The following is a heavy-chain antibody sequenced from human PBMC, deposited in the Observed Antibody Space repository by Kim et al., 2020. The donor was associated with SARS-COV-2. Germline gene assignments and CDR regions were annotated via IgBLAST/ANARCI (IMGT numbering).Heavy chain of an antibody. CDR1: GGTFSSYA. Sequence: SVKVSCKASGGTFSSYAISWVRQAPGQGLEWMGRIIPILGIANYAQKFQGRVTITADKSTSTAYMELSSLRSEDTAVYYCARDDYSNYDNWFDPWGQGTLVTVSS. J-gene: IGHJ5*02. D-gene: IGHD4-4*01. V-gene: IGHV1-69*04. CDR3: ARDDYSNYDNWFDP. CDR2: IIPILGIA.